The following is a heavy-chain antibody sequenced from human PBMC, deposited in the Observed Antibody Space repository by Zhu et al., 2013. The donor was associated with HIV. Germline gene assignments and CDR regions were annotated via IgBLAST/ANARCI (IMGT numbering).Heavy chain of an antibody. J-gene: IGHJ4*02. CDR1: GYTFTSYY. CDR3: AISTGYSSGRYGGTYFDY. Sequence: QVQLVQSGAEVKKPGASVKVSCKASGYTFTSYYMHWVRQAPGQGLEWMGIINPSGGSTSYAQKFQGRVTMTRDTSTSTVYMELSSLRSEDTAVYYCAISTGYSSGRYGGTYFDYWGQGTLVTVSS. CDR2: INPSGGST. D-gene: IGHD6-19*01. V-gene: IGHV1-46*01.